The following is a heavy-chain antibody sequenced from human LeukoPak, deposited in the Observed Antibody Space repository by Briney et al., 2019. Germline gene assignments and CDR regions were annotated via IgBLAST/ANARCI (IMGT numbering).Heavy chain of an antibody. J-gene: IGHJ6*02. CDR3: AREDSQTGYDFWSGYYRSPLYGMDV. CDR2: ISAYNGNT. V-gene: IGHV1-18*01. D-gene: IGHD3-3*01. CDR1: GYTFTSYG. Sequence: GASVKVSCKASGYTFTSYGISWVRQAPGQGLEWMGWISAYNGNTNYAQKLQGRVTMTTDTSTSTAYMELRSLRSDDTAVYYCAREDSQTGYDFWSGYYRSPLYGMDVWGQGTPVTVSS.